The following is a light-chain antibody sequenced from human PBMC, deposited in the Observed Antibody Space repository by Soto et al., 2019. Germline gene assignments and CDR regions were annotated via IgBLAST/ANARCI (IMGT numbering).Light chain of an antibody. V-gene: IGLV2-23*03. CDR2: EGS. CDR1: SSVVGSYNL. CDR3: CSYAGSSTFSYV. J-gene: IGLJ1*01. Sequence: QSALTQPASVSGSPGQSITISCTGTSSVVGSYNLVSWYQQHPGKAPKLMIYEGSKRPSGVSNRFSGSKSGNTASLTISGLQAEDEADYYCCSYAGSSTFSYVFGTGTKLTVL.